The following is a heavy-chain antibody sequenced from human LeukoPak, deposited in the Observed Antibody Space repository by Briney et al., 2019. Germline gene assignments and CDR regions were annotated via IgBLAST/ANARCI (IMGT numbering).Heavy chain of an antibody. CDR3: ARQINWNQLPLMRDAFDI. CDR2: IYYTGST. CDR1: GGSISSSSYY. V-gene: IGHV4-39*01. Sequence: PSETLSLTCTVSGGSISSSSYYWGWIRQPPGTGLEWIGSIYYTGSTYYNPSLKSRVTISVDTSKNQLSLKLSSVTAADTAVYYCARQINWNQLPLMRDAFDIWGQGTMVTVSS. J-gene: IGHJ3*02. D-gene: IGHD2-2*01.